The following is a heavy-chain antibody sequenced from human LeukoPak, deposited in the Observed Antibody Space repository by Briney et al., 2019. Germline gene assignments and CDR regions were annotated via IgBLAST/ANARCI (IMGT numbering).Heavy chain of an antibody. CDR2: ICSDGSHA. CDR3: ATDRYDGYDNPAVWGIDH. D-gene: IGHD5-12*01. V-gene: IGHV3-33*03. Sequence: GGSLRLSCAASGFSISGYGMHWVRQAPGKGLEAVAVICSDGSHAYYPDSVKGRFTISRDNSKNTLYLQMNSLRVEDTAVYYCATDRYDGYDNPAVWGIDHWGQGTLVTVSS. J-gene: IGHJ4*02. CDR1: GFSISGYG.